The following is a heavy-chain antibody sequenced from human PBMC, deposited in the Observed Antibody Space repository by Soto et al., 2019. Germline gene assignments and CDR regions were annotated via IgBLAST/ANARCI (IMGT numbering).Heavy chain of an antibody. D-gene: IGHD6-13*01. J-gene: IGHJ5*02. CDR2: IFSNDAK. CDR1: GLSLSNAALG. V-gene: IGHV2-26*01. Sequence: QITVKESGPVLVKPTETLTLPCTVSGLSLSNAALGVSWIRQPPGKSLEWLAHIFSNDAKSSSTSMKSRLTISKYTSKSQVVLTMTTMAPVDTATYYCASSYSTSWYWFDPWGQGTLVTVSS. CDR3: ASSYSTSWYWFDP.